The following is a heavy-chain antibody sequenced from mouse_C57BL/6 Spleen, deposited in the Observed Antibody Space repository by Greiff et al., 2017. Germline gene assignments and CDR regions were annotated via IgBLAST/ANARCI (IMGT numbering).Heavy chain of an antibody. CDR3: ARHESSSTMVGGDAMDY. D-gene: IGHD2-1*01. Sequence: QVHVKQSGAELVKPGASVKLSCKASGYTFTEYTIHWVKQRSGQGLEWIGWFYPGSGSIKYNEKFKDKATLTADKSSSTVYMELSRVTSEDSAFYFCARHESSSTMVGGDAMDYWGQGTSVTVSS. V-gene: IGHV1-62-2*01. CDR2: FYPGSGSI. J-gene: IGHJ4*01. CDR1: GYTFTEYT.